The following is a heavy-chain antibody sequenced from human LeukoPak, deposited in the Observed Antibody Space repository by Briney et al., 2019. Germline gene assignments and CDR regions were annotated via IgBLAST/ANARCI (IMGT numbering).Heavy chain of an antibody. CDR1: GGTFSSYA. Sequence: ASVKVSCKASGGTFSSYAISWVRQAPGQGLEWMGGIIPIFGTANYAQKFQGRVTITADESTSTAYMELSSLRSEDTAVYYCARDRIVDSSGDYYYYYGMDVWGQGTTVTVSS. J-gene: IGHJ6*02. CDR3: ARDRIVDSSGDYYYYYGMDV. CDR2: IIPIFGTA. V-gene: IGHV1-69*13. D-gene: IGHD3-22*01.